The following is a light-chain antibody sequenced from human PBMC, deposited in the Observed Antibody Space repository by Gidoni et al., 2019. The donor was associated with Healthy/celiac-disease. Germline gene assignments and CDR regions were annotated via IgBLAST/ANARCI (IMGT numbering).Light chain of an antibody. V-gene: IGLV3-1*01. CDR2: QES. J-gene: IGLJ2*01. CDR1: KLGVKS. Sequence: SYELTQPPSVSVSPGQTASLTASGDKLGVKSACWYHPKPGQSPVLVIYQESKRPSGIPERFSGSNSGNTATLTISGTQAMDEADYYCQAWDSSTDVVFGGGTKLTVL. CDR3: QAWDSSTDVV.